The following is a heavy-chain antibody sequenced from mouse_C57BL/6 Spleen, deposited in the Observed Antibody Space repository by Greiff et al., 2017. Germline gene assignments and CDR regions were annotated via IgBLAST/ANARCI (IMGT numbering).Heavy chain of an antibody. J-gene: IGHJ4*01. V-gene: IGHV1-50*01. CDR2: IDPSDSYT. CDR1: GYTFTSYW. CDR3: ARRTGYGSNHYYAMDY. Sequence: VQLQQPGAELVKPGASVKLSCKASGYTFTSYWMQWVKQRPGQGLEWIGEIDPSDSYTNYNQKFKSKATLTVDTSSSTAYMQLSSLTSEDSAVYYCARRTGYGSNHYYAMDYWGQGTSVTVSS. D-gene: IGHD1-1*01.